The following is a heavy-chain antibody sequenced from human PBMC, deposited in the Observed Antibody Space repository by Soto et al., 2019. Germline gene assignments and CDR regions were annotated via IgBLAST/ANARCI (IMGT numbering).Heavy chain of an antibody. J-gene: IGHJ6*02. CDR1: GFPFSSYG. Sequence: GGSLRLSCAASGFPFSSYGMHLVRQSPGKGLEWVAVIWYDGSNKYYADSVKGRFTISRDNSKNTLYLQMNSLRAEATAVYYCARYGGRGYKLDYYGMDVCGQGPEVTVS. CDR3: ARYGGRGYKLDYYGMDV. V-gene: IGHV3-33*01. D-gene: IGHD3-3*01. CDR2: IWYDGSNK.